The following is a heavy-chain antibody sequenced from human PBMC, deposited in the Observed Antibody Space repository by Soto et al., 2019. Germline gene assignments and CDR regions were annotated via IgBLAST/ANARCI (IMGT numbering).Heavy chain of an antibody. CDR2: ISTGGGNR. V-gene: IGHV3-23*01. Sequence: EAQLLESGGGLVQPGGSLRLSCAASGFTFTSYAMSWVRQAPGKGLEWVSGISTGGGNRYYADSVAGRLTISRDNSKNTLYLQMNSLSAEDTAIYYCAKTTVTDSGYSGGSYDYWGQGTLVTVSS. J-gene: IGHJ4*02. CDR3: AKTTVTDSGYSGGSYDY. D-gene: IGHD1-26*01. CDR1: GFTFTSYA.